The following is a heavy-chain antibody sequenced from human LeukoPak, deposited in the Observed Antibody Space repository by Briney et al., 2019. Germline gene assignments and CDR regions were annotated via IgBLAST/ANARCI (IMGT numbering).Heavy chain of an antibody. J-gene: IGHJ4*02. CDR1: GGSISSHY. V-gene: IGHV4-59*11. Sequence: SETLSLTCTVSGGSISSHYWSWIRQPPGKGLEWIGYIYYSGSTNYNPSLKSRVTISVDTSKNQFSLKLSSVTAADTAVYYCAREHSGIYYFDYWGQGTLVTVSS. CDR2: IYYSGST. D-gene: IGHD3-10*01. CDR3: AREHSGIYYFDY.